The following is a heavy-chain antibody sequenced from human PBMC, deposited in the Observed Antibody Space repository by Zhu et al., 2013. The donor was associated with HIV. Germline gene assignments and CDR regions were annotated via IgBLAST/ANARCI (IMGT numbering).Heavy chain of an antibody. CDR1: GYAFVGYY. Sequence: AELVQSGAEVVRPGASVTVSCKSSGYAFVGYYMHWVRQAPGQGFEWMGWINPDSGATDYAQKFLGRVSITRDTSIESAFMEVRRLTADDTAVYYCTRRAFYYDSSWFDPWGQGTLVTVSS. CDR3: TRRAFYYDSSWFDP. D-gene: IGHD3-22*01. V-gene: IGHV1-2*02. J-gene: IGHJ5*02. CDR2: INPDSGAT.